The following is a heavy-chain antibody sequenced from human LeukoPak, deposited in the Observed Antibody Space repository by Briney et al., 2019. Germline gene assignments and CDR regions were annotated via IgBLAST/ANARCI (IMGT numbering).Heavy chain of an antibody. D-gene: IGHD6-6*01. V-gene: IGHV4-4*07. J-gene: IGHJ4*02. CDR3: ARDSNLEYSSSRGLGR. CDR1: GGSISSYY. Sequence: PSETLSLICTVSGGSISSYYWSWIRQPAGKGLEWIGRIYASGSTYYNPSLKSRVTISVDTSKNQFSLRLTTVTAAYTAVYYCARDSNLEYSSSRGLGRWGQGTLVTVSS. CDR2: IYASGST.